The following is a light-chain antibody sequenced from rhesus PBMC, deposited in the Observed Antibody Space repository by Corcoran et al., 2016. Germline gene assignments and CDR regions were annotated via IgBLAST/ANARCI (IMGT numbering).Light chain of an antibody. CDR2: YAS. V-gene: IGKV1-19*01. CDR3: QQYGDLPYS. Sequence: DIQMTQSPSSLSASVGDKVTITCHASQAISSWLAWYQQKPGKAPKLLIYYASSLQNGAPSRFSGSGSGTDFSLTISSLQPEDFATYYCQQYGDLPYSFGQGTKVEIK. CDR1: QAISSW. J-gene: IGKJ2*01.